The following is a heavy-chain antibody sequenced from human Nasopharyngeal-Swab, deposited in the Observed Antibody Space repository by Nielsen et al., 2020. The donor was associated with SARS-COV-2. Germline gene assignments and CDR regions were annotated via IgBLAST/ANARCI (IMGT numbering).Heavy chain of an antibody. D-gene: IGHD5-18*01. Sequence: GGSLRLSCAASGFIITSNYMNWVRQAPGKGLEWVSVIYSGGNAYYADSVKGRFTISRDNAKNSLYLQMNSLRAEDTAVYYCARGRAQLWSRVNGMDVWGQGTTVTVSS. V-gene: IGHV3-53*01. CDR3: ARGRAQLWSRVNGMDV. J-gene: IGHJ6*02. CDR1: GFIITSNY. CDR2: IYSGGNA.